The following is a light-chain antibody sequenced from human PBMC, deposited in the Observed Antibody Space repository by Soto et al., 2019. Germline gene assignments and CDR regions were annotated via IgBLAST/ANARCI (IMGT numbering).Light chain of an antibody. J-gene: IGKJ5*01. V-gene: IGKV3-20*01. CDR1: QTVSASY. CDR3: QLYGVSSPRIT. Sequence: EIVLTRSPGTLSLSPGEKVTLAYMASQTVSASYLAWYQQKPGQAPRLLIYGATNRIIGIPDRFSGSVSGTDFTLTISRLEPEDFAVYYCQLYGVSSPRITFGQGTRLEI. CDR2: GAT.